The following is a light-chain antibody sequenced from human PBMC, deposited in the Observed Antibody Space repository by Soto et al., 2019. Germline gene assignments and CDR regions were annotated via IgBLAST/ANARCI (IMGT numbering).Light chain of an antibody. CDR1: QAISNW. J-gene: IGKJ3*01. CDR3: QQANTFPYI. Sequence: DIQMTQSPSSVSASVGDKVTITSRASQAISNWLAWYQQKPGKAPKLLIYAASRLQSGVPSRFSGSGSGTDFSLTISRLQPEDFASYYCQQANTFPYIFGPGTKVEIK. CDR2: AAS. V-gene: IGKV1-12*01.